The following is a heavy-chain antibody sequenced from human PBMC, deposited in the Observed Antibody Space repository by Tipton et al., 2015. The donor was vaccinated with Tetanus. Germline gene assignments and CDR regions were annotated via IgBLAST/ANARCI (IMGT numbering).Heavy chain of an antibody. CDR2: IYQSGST. D-gene: IGHD3-10*01. V-gene: IGHV4-61*01. J-gene: IGHJ4*02. CDR3: ARHGSGSFYDF. Sequence: LRLSCTVSGGSVNSGSYYWSWIRQPPGKGLEWIGYIYQSGSTSYSPSLESRVTISLETSKNQFSLRLSSVTAADTAVYYCARHGSGSFYDFWGQGTLVTVSS. CDR1: GGSVNSGSYY.